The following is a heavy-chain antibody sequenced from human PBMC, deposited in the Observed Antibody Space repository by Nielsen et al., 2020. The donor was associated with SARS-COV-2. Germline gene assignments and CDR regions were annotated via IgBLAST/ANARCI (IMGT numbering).Heavy chain of an antibody. Sequence: GGSLRLSCSASGFTFSSTWMDWVRQAPGQGLVWVSRINPSGSGTAYADSVKGRFTISRDNSKNTLYLQMNSLRAEDTAVYYCAKSSGASGSYLVPFDYWGQGTLVTVSS. D-gene: IGHD1-26*01. V-gene: IGHV3-74*01. CDR1: GFTFSSTW. CDR2: INPSGSGT. J-gene: IGHJ4*02. CDR3: AKSSGASGSYLVPFDY.